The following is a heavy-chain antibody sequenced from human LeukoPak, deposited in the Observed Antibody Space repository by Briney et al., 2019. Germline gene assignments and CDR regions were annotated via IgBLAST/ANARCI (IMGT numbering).Heavy chain of an antibody. D-gene: IGHD6-19*01. V-gene: IGHV1-18*01. Sequence: ASVKVSCKASGYTFTSYGISWVRQAPGQGLEWMGWISAYNGNTNYAQKFQGRVTMTRNTSISTAYMELSSLRSEDTAVYYCAREFSSGWRHYGMDVWGQGTTVTVSS. CDR2: ISAYNGNT. J-gene: IGHJ6*02. CDR1: GYTFTSYG. CDR3: AREFSSGWRHYGMDV.